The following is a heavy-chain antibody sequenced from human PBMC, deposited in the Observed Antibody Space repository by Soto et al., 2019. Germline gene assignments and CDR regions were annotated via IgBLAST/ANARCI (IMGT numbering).Heavy chain of an antibody. CDR2: IKQDGSEK. J-gene: IGHJ6*02. D-gene: IGHD1-26*01. V-gene: IGHV3-7*01. CDR3: AGIVGATPYYYYGMDV. CDR1: GFTFSSYW. Sequence: PGGSLRLSCAASGFTFSSYWMSWVRQAPGKGLEWVANIKQDGSEKYYVDSVKGRFTISRDNAKNSLYLQMNSLRAEDTAVYYCAGIVGATPYYYYGMDVWGQGTMVTVSS.